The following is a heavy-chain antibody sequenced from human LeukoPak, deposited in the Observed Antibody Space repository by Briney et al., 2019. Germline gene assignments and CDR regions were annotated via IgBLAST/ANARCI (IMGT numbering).Heavy chain of an antibody. D-gene: IGHD6-13*01. CDR3: ARDVSSVATAAPGHWGVDV. J-gene: IGHJ6*02. CDR1: GYTFTGYY. Sequence: ASVKVSCKTSGYTFTGYYIHWVRQAPGQGLEWLGWINPNTGDINYAQKFQGRATTTRDTSISTAYMELSSLRSDDTAVYYCARDVSSVATAAPGHWGVDVWGQGTTVTVSS. V-gene: IGHV1-2*02. CDR2: INPNTGDI.